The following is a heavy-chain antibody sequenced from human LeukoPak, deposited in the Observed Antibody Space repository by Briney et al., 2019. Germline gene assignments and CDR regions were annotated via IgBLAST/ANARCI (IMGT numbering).Heavy chain of an antibody. J-gene: IGHJ4*02. CDR2: TSSNGGST. V-gene: IGHV3-64*01. D-gene: IGHD4-23*01. CDR3: ARAHYGGTVTYFDY. Sequence: GGSLRLSCAASGFTFSNYAMHWVRQAPGKGLEYVSATSSNGGSTYYANSLKGRFTVSRDNSKNTLYLQMGSLRAEDMAIYYCARAHYGGTVTYFDYWGQGTLVTVSS. CDR1: GFTFSNYA.